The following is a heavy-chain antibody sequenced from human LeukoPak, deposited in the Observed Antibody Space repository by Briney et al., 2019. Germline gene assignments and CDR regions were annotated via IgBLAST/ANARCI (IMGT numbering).Heavy chain of an antibody. CDR1: GFTFSSYA. D-gene: IGHD1-26*01. CDR3: ARGGIVGPTSYFCYGMDV. J-gene: IGHJ6*02. CDR2: ISYDGSNK. Sequence: HSGGSLRLSCAASGFTFSSYAMHWVRQAPGEGLEWVAVISYDGSNKYYADSVKGRFTISRDNSKNTLYLQMNSLRAEDTAVYYCARGGIVGPTSYFCYGMDVWGQGTTVTVSS. V-gene: IGHV3-30-3*01.